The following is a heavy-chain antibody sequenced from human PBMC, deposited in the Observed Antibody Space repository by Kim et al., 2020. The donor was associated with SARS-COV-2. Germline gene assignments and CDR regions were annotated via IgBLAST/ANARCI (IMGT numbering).Heavy chain of an antibody. CDR1: GFTFSSYA. D-gene: IGHD6-13*01. Sequence: GGSLRLSCAASGFTFSSYAMHWVRQAPGKGLEWVAVISYDGSNKYYADSVKGRFTISRDNSKNTLYLQMNSLRAEDTAVYYCARDRSSKQLARGRYYYYVMHVCGQGTTVTVSS. CDR3: ARDRSSKQLARGRYYYYVMHV. J-gene: IGHJ6*02. V-gene: IGHV3-30*04. CDR2: ISYDGSNK.